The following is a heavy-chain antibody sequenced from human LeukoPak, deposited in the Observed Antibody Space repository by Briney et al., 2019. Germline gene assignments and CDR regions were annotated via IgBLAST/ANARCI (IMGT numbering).Heavy chain of an antibody. CDR2: IYTSGST. J-gene: IGHJ1*01. CDR1: GGSFSGYY. Sequence: SETLSLTCAVYGGSFSGYYWSWIRQPAGKGLEWIGRIYTSGSTNYNPSLKSRVTMSVDTSKNQFSLKLNSVTAADTAVYYCARDRAYCGGDCYSVRYFQHWGQGTLVTVSS. V-gene: IGHV4-4*07. CDR3: ARDRAYCGGDCYSVRYFQH. D-gene: IGHD2-21*02.